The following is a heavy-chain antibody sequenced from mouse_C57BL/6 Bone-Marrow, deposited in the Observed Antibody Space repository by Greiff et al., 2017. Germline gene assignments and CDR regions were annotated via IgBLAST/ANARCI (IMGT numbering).Heavy chain of an antibody. Sequence: EVKLQESGPGLVKPSQSLSLTCSVTGYSITSGYYWNWIRQFPGNKLEWMGYISYDGSNNYNPSLKNRISITRDTSKNQFFLKLNSVTTEDTATYYCAREGEWLLPLFDYWGQGTTLTVSS. CDR3: AREGEWLLPLFDY. J-gene: IGHJ2*01. CDR2: ISYDGSN. D-gene: IGHD2-3*01. V-gene: IGHV3-6*01. CDR1: GYSITSGYY.